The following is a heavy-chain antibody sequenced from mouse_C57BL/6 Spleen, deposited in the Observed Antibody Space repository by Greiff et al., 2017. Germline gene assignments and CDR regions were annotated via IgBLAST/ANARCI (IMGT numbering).Heavy chain of an antibody. V-gene: IGHV5-4*01. D-gene: IGHD1-1*01. Sequence: EVMLVESGGGLVKPGGSLKLSCAASGFTFSSYAMSWVRQTPEKRLEWVATSSDGGSYTYYPDNVKSRFTISRDNAENNQYLQMSHLKSEDTAMYYCARDDDTTPFGYWGQGTTLTVAS. CDR1: GFTFSSYA. CDR2: SSDGGSYT. CDR3: ARDDDTTPFGY. J-gene: IGHJ2*01.